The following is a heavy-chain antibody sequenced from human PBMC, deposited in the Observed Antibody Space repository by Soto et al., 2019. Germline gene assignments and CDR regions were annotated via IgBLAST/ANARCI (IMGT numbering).Heavy chain of an antibody. D-gene: IGHD1-20*01. V-gene: IGHV2-26*01. Sequence: QVTLKESGPVLVKPTETLTLTCTVSGFSLSNARMGVSWIRQPPGKALEWLAHIFSNDEKSYSTSLKSRLTISKDTSKSQVVLTMTNMDPVDTATYYCARIPWGNWNDEVVGVTPYFDYWGQGTLVTVSS. CDR1: GFSLSNARMG. CDR3: ARIPWGNWNDEVVGVTPYFDY. CDR2: IFSNDEK. J-gene: IGHJ4*02.